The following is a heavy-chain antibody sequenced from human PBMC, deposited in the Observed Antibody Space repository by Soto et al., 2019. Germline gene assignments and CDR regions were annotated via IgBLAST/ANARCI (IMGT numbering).Heavy chain of an antibody. Sequence: DVQLEESGGGLIQPGGSLRLSCAVSGFTVSNNYVTWVRQAPGKGLEWVSLIYSSGGTKYADSVRGRFTISRDNSKNTLYLQMNSLKVEDTAVYYCARDPPGIAASGSYNWGQGTLVTVSS. J-gene: IGHJ4*02. V-gene: IGHV3-53*01. D-gene: IGHD6-13*01. CDR1: GFTVSNNY. CDR3: ARDPPGIAASGSYN. CDR2: IYSSGGT.